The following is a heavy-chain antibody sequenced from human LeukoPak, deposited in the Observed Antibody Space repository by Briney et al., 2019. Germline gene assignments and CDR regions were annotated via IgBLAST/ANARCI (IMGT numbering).Heavy chain of an antibody. D-gene: IGHD2-21*02. CDR2: ISGSGGST. CDR1: GFTFSSYA. CDR3: GTYCGGDCYDYYYGMDV. J-gene: IGHJ6*02. V-gene: IGHV3-23*01. Sequence: GGSLRLPCAASGFTFSSYAMSWVRQAPGKGLEWVSAISGSGGSTYYADSVKGRFTISRDNSKNTLYLQMNSLRAEDTAVYYCGTYCGGDCYDYYYGMDVWGQGTTVTVSS.